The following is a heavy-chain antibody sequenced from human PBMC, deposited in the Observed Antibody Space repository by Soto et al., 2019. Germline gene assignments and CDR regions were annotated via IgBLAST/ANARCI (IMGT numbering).Heavy chain of an antibody. V-gene: IGHV3-23*01. J-gene: IGHJ4*02. CDR2: ITDNGGST. Sequence: GESPGLYCAASGLTFSRDGMSWVRQDPGQGLEWVSLITDNGGSTYYADALQGRLTISREKTTNSLFLKMTSLRAEDTAVYYCAKGRATTTAFDYWGQGALVTVSS. CDR3: AKGRATTTAFDY. CDR1: GLTFSRDG. D-gene: IGHD4-17*01.